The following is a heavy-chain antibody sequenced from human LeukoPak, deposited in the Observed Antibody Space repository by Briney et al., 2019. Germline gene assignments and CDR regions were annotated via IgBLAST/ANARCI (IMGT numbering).Heavy chain of an antibody. D-gene: IGHD1-7*01. CDR2: IFPSGCEI. J-gene: IGHJ4*02. CDR1: GFTFSTFA. Sequence: GGSLRLSCAASGFTFSTFAMIWVRQPPGKGLEWFSSIFPSGCEIHYADSVRGRFTISRDNSNSTLSLQMNSLRAEDTAIYYYAKDRPITGTTGWFDYWGQGTLVTVSS. V-gene: IGHV3-23*01. CDR3: AKDRPITGTTGWFDY.